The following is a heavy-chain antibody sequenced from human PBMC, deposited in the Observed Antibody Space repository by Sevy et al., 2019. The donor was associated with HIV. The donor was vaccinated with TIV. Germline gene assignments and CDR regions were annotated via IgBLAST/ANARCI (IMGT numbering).Heavy chain of an antibody. CDR3: AREGRSGGYSYGYYYYYGMDV. J-gene: IGHJ6*02. V-gene: IGHV3-13*01. D-gene: IGHD5-18*01. CDR2: IGTTGAT. CDR1: GFTFSSYD. Sequence: GGSLRLSCAASGFTFSSYDMHWVRQATGKGLEWVSAIGTTGATNYPGSVKGRFTISRENAKNSLYLQMNSLRAGDTAVYYWAREGRSGGYSYGYYYYYGMDVWGQGTTVTVSS.